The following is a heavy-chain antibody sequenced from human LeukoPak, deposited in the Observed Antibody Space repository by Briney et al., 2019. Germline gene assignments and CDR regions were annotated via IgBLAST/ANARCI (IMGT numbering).Heavy chain of an antibody. CDR1: GFTFSTYW. D-gene: IGHD3-10*01. CDR2: IKEDGSEK. Sequence: PGGSLRLSCAASGFTFSTYWMTWVRQAPGKGLEWVANIKEDGSEKYYVDSVKGRFTISRDNAKSSLYLEMNSLRAEDTAVYYCRRSLMSWGQGTLVTVSS. CDR3: RRSLMS. V-gene: IGHV3-7*03. J-gene: IGHJ5*02.